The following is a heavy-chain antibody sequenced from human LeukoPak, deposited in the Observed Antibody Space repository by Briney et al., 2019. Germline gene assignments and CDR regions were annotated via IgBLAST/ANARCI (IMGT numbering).Heavy chain of an antibody. V-gene: IGHV4-59*08. J-gene: IGHJ3*02. D-gene: IGHD4-17*01. CDR2: IYYTGSI. CDR3: ARHNGDYAAFDI. CDR1: GGSISSYY. Sequence: PSETLSLTCSVSGGSISSYYWSWIRQPPGKGLEWLGYIYYTGSIYYNPSLKSRVTVSKDASKTQFSLKLSSVTAADTAVYYCARHNGDYAAFDIWGQGTMVIVSS.